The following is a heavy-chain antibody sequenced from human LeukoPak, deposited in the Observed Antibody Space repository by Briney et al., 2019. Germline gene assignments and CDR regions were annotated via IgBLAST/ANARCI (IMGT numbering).Heavy chain of an antibody. CDR1: GFTFSGSA. J-gene: IGHJ4*02. D-gene: IGHD6-19*01. CDR3: VLVNSSGVY. CDR2: IRSKANSYAT. V-gene: IGHV3-73*01. Sequence: GGSLRLSCAASGFTFSGSAMHWVRQASGKGLEWVGRIRSKANSYATAYAASVKGRFTISRDDSKNTAYLQMNSLKTEDTAVYYSVLVNSSGVYWGQGTLVTVSS.